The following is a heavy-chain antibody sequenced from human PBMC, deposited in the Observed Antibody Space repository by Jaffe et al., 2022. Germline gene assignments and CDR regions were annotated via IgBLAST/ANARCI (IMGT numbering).Heavy chain of an antibody. Sequence: EVQLVESGGGLVQPGGSLRLSCAASGFTFSSYSMNWVRQAPGKGLEWVSYISSSSSTIYYADSVKGRFTISRDNAKNSLYLQMNSLRAEDTAVYYCARVADIVVVVAATGGGLQHWGQGTLVTVSS. CDR1: GFTFSSYS. V-gene: IGHV3-48*01. D-gene: IGHD2-15*01. CDR2: ISSSSSTI. CDR3: ARVADIVVVVAATGGGLQH. J-gene: IGHJ1*01.